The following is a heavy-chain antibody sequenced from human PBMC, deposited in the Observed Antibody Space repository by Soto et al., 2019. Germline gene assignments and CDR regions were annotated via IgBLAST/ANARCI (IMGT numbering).Heavy chain of an antibody. V-gene: IGHV3-9*01. D-gene: IGHD6-19*01. Sequence: GGSLRLSCAASGFTFDDYAMHWVRQAPGKGPEWVSGISWNSGIIGYADSVKGRFTISRDNAKNSLYLQMNGLRTEDTALYYCARSRGSPNSPYYYGMDVWGQGTTVTVSS. J-gene: IGHJ6*02. CDR1: GFTFDDYA. CDR2: ISWNSGII. CDR3: ARSRGSPNSPYYYGMDV.